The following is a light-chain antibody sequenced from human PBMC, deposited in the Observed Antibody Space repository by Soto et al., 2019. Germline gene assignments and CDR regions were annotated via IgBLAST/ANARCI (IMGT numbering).Light chain of an antibody. J-gene: IGKJ1*01. CDR3: QQYNKSPRT. CDR1: QSVSSN. Sequence: EIVMTQSPGTLSVSPGARATLSCRASQSVSSNLAWYQQKPGQAPRLLIYGASTRATGIPARFSGSGSGTEFTLTMSSLQSEDFALYYCQQYNKSPRTFGQGTKVDIK. CDR2: GAS. V-gene: IGKV3-15*01.